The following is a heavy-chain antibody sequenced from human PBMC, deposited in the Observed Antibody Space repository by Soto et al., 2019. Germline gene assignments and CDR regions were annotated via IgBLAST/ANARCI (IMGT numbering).Heavy chain of an antibody. J-gene: IGHJ4*02. CDR3: ARGGSYGDFFDY. V-gene: IGHV4-59*01. Sequence: LSLTCTVSGGSMSSNYWTWIRQSPWKGLEWIGYIYYTGSTKYNPSLKSRVTISLDTSKNQFSLRLTSVTSADTAVYYCARGGSYGDFFDYWGQGAQVT. CDR1: GGSMSSNY. D-gene: IGHD4-17*01. CDR2: IYYTGST.